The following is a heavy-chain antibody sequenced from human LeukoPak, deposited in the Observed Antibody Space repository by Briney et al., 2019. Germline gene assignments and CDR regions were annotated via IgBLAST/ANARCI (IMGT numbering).Heavy chain of an antibody. CDR3: TKEPLYCGGDCYEPFDY. CDR2: ISGSGGST. D-gene: IGHD2-21*02. V-gene: IGHV3-23*01. CDR1: GFTFSSYA. Sequence: PGGSLRLSCAASGFTFSSYAMSWVRQAPGKGLEWVSAISGSGGSTYYADSVKGRFTISRDNSKNTLYLQMKSLRAKDTAVYYCTKEPLYCGGDCYEPFDYWGQGTLVTVSS. J-gene: IGHJ4*02.